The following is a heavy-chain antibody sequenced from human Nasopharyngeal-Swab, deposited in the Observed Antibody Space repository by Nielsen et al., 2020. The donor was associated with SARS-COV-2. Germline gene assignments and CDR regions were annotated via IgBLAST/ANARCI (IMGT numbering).Heavy chain of an antibody. D-gene: IGHD2-15*01. CDR1: GYTFTSHY. CDR3: VVVTRGY. Sequence: ASVKASCKASGYTFTSHYIQWVRQAPGQGLEWMGIINPSSGSTSYAQKFQGRVTMTRDTSTSTVYMDLSSLGSEDTAVYYCVVVTRGYWGQGTLVTVSS. CDR2: INPSSGST. J-gene: IGHJ4*02. V-gene: IGHV1-46*01.